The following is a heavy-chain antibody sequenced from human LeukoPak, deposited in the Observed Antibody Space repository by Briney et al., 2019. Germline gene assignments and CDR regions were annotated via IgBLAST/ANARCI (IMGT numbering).Heavy chain of an antibody. CDR3: ARYSYGLGDPYFDY. CDR2: IYYSGST. Sequence: PSETLSLTCTVSGGSISSYYWSWIRQPPGKGLEWIGYIYYSGSTNYNPSLESRVTISVDTSKNQFSLKPSSVTAADTAVYYCARYSYGLGDPYFDYWGQGTLVTVSS. J-gene: IGHJ4*02. CDR1: GGSISSYY. D-gene: IGHD5-18*01. V-gene: IGHV4-59*08.